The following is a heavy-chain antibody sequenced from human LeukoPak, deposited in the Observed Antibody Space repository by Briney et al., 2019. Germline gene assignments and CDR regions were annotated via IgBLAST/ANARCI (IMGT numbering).Heavy chain of an antibody. Sequence: SETLSLTCAVSGGSFSGYHWSWIRQPPGKGLEWIGYIYYSGSTNYNPSLKSRVTISVDTSKNQFSLKLSSVTAADTAVYYCAAQYSGYDPGDYWGQGTLVTVSS. D-gene: IGHD5-12*01. CDR2: IYYSGST. V-gene: IGHV4-59*01. J-gene: IGHJ4*02. CDR3: AAQYSGYDPGDY. CDR1: GGSFSGYH.